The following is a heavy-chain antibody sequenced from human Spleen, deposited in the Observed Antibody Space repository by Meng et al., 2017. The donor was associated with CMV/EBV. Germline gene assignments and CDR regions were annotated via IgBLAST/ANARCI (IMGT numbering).Heavy chain of an antibody. V-gene: IGHV1-69*10. CDR1: GATFKNYA. D-gene: IGHD6-6*01. CDR2: IVTMHGIT. CDR3: ARDGATITSRPRYYFYGMDV. Sequence: SVKVSCKVSGATFKNYAITWVRQARGQGLEWIGGIVTMHGITHDAQNFQGRATITTDEFTSTAYMELNSLRSEDTAGYFCARDGATITSRPRYYFYGMDVWGQGTTVTVSS. J-gene: IGHJ6*02.